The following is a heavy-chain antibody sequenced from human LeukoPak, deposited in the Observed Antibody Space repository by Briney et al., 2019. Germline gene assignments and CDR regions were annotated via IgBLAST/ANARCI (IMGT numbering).Heavy chain of an antibody. CDR2: ISGGGGST. Sequence: SGGSLRLSCAASGFAFSSYAMSWVRQAPGKGLEWVSAISGGGGSTYYADSVKGRFTISRDNSKNTLYLQMNSLRAEDTAVYYCAKESIGSGWVWAYWGQGTLVTVSS. V-gene: IGHV3-23*01. J-gene: IGHJ4*02. CDR1: GFAFSSYA. D-gene: IGHD6-19*01. CDR3: AKESIGSGWVWAY.